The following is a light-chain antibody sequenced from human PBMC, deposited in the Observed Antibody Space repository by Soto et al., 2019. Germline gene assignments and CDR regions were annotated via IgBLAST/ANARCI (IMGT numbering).Light chain of an antibody. J-gene: IGKJ2*01. V-gene: IGKV1-8*01. CDR2: AAS. CDR3: QQYYSYPLT. CDR1: QGISSY. Sequence: AIRMTQSPSSLSASTGDRVTITCRASQGISSYLAWYQQKPGKDPKLLIYAASTLQSGVPSRFSGSGSGTDFTLTISCLQSEDFATYYCQQYYSYPLTFGQGTKLEIK.